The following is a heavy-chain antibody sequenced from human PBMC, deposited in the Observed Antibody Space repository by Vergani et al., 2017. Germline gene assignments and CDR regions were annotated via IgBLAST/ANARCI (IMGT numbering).Heavy chain of an antibody. V-gene: IGHV4-34*01. CDR1: GGSFSGYY. CDR3: ARQSGGRQVDAFDI. D-gene: IGHD2-15*01. CDR2: INHSGST. J-gene: IGHJ3*02. Sequence: QVQLQESGPGLLKPSETLSLTCAVYGGSFSGYYWSWIRQPPGKGLEWIGEINHSGSTNYNPSLKSRVTISVDTSKNQFSLKLSSVTAADTAMYYCARQSGGRQVDAFDIWGQGTMVTVSS.